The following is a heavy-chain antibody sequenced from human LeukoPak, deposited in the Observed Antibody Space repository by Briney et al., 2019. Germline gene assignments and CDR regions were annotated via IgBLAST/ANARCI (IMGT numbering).Heavy chain of an antibody. CDR3: AKPISGGLAVSADWFDP. J-gene: IGHJ5*02. Sequence: GGSLSHSHSASGFDFNLYLILWLGQAPPRELPWVASIYAIECNTYYADSVRGRFTISRDNSKDTLYLQLNSLTAEDTAIYYCAKPISGGLAVSADWFDPWGQGTLVTVSS. CDR2: IYAIECNT. CDR1: GFDFNLYL. V-gene: IGHV3-23*01. D-gene: IGHD6-19*01.